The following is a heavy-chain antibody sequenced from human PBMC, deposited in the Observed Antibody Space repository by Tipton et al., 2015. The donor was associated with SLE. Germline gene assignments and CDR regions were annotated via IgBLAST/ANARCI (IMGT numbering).Heavy chain of an antibody. CDR3: ARGGIVGATDAFDI. Sequence: TLSLTCTVSGGSISSYYWGWIRQPAGKGLEGIGRIYTSGSTNYNPSLKSRVTISVDTSKNQFSLKLSSVTAADTAVYYCARGGIVGATDAFDIWGQGTMVTVFS. J-gene: IGHJ3*02. D-gene: IGHD1-26*01. CDR1: GGSISSYY. V-gene: IGHV4-4*07. CDR2: IYTSGST.